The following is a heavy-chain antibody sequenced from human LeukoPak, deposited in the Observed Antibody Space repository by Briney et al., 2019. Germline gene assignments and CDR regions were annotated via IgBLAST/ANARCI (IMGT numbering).Heavy chain of an antibody. J-gene: IGHJ4*02. CDR2: ISSSGSTI. Sequence: GGSLRLSCAASGFTFSDYYMSWIRQAPGKGLEWVSYISSSGSTIYYADSVKGRFTISRDNAKNSLYLQMNSLRAEDTAVYYCARDQCDYIWGSYRWFDYWGQGTLVTVSS. CDR1: GFTFSDYY. V-gene: IGHV3-11*04. CDR3: ARDQCDYIWGSYRWFDY. D-gene: IGHD3-16*02.